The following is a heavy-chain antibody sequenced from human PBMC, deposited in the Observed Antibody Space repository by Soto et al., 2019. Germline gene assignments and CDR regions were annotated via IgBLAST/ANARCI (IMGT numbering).Heavy chain of an antibody. CDR2: IYYSGNT. J-gene: IGHJ4*02. Sequence: SETLSLTCTVSGGSISSGGSYWGWIRQPPGKGLEWIGYIYYSGNTYFNPSLKSRVTLSVDTSKNQFSLNLSSVTAADTAVYYCVRYCSTTKCPFDYWGQGTLVTVSS. V-gene: IGHV4-30-4*01. CDR3: VRYCSTTKCPFDY. D-gene: IGHD2-2*01. CDR1: GGSISSGGSY.